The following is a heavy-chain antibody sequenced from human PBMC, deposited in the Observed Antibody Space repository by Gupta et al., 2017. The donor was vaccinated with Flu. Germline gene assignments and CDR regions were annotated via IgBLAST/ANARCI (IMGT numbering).Heavy chain of an antibody. V-gene: IGHV1-2*02. J-gene: IGHJ6*02. CDR3: ARTQDPFGPYFSRAMDV. CDR1: GYAFGVFW. CDR2: VDCNSGVT. Sequence: QEQLSQSGADVKRPGASVKVSCQASGYAFGVFWIHWVRQAPGKGLEWMGGVDCNSGVTRYNRRFQGRVTLSRDHAASTASLEMSSLAFDDTAVYFCARTQDPFGPYFSRAMDVWGQGT. D-gene: IGHD3-3*01.